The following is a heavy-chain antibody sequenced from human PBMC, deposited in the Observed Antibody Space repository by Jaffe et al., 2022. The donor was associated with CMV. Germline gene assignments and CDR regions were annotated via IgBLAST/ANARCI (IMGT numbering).Heavy chain of an antibody. CDR1: GYTFTSYG. D-gene: IGHD3-22*01. CDR2: ISAYNGNT. CDR3: ARDPAVYYDSSGYYREAYYYGMDV. V-gene: IGHV1-18*01. Sequence: QVQLVQSGAEVKKPGASVKVSCKASGYTFTSYGISWVRQAPGQGLEWMGWISAYNGNTNYAQKLQGRVTMTTDTSTSTAYMELRSLRSDDTAVYYCARDPAVYYDSSGYYREAYYYGMDVWGQGTTVTVSS. J-gene: IGHJ6*02.